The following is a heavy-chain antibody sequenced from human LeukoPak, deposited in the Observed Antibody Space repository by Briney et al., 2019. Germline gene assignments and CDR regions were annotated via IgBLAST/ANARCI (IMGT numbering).Heavy chain of an antibody. Sequence: SETLSLTCAVYGGSFSGYYWTWFRQPPGKRLEWIGEINHTGSTNFNPSLKSRVTMSIDPSKNQIPLKLSSVTAADTAVYYCARLPGVVDFDSWGQGTLVTVSS. J-gene: IGHJ4*02. CDR2: INHTGST. CDR1: GGSFSGYY. D-gene: IGHD2-21*01. CDR3: ARLPGVVDFDS. V-gene: IGHV4-34*01.